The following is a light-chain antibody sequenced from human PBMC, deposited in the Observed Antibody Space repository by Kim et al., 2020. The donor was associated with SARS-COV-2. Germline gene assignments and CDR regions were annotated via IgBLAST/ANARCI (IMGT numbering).Light chain of an antibody. CDR3: SSYTSSSTRV. CDR2: DVS. Sequence: QSALTQPASVSGSPGQSITISCTGTSSDVGGYNYVSWYQQHPGKAPKLMIYDVSKRPSGVSNRFSGSKSGNTASLTTSGLQAEDEADYYCSSYTSSSTRVFGGGTQLTVL. J-gene: IGLJ3*02. V-gene: IGLV2-14*01. CDR1: SSDVGGYNY.